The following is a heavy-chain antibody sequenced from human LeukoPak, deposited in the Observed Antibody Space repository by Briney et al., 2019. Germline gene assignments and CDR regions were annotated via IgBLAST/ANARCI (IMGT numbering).Heavy chain of an antibody. J-gene: IGHJ3*02. D-gene: IGHD3-22*01. CDR3: ARDPYYYDSSGYYRVGAFDI. CDR2: IKQDGSEK. CDR1: GFTFSSYW. V-gene: IGHV3-7*05. Sequence: PGGSLRLSCAASGFTFSSYWMSWVRQAPGKGLEWVANIKQDGSEKYYVDSVKGRFTISRDNAKNSLYLQMNSLRAEDTAVYYCARDPYYYDSSGYYRVGAFDIWGQGTMVTVSS.